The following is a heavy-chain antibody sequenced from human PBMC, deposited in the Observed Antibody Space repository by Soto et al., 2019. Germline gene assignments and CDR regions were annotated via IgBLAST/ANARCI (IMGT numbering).Heavy chain of an antibody. V-gene: IGHV3-48*01. CDR3: AGDSPLTYYDFVTSFDP. D-gene: IGHD3-3*01. J-gene: IGHJ5*02. Sequence: GGSLRLSCAASGFTFSSYSMNWVRQAPGKGLEWVSYISSSSSTIYYADSVKGRFTISRDNAKNSLYLQMNSLRAEDTAVYYCAGDSPLTYYDFVTSFDPWGQGTLVTVSS. CDR2: ISSSSSTI. CDR1: GFTFSSYS.